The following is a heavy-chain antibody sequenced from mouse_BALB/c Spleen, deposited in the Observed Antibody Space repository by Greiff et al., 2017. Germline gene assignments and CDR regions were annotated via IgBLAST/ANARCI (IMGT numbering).Heavy chain of an antibody. Sequence: VQLQQSGAELARPGASVKMSCKASGYTFTSYTMHWVKQRPGQGLEWIGYINPSSGYTNYNQKFKDKATLTADKSSSTAYMQLSSLTSEDSAVYYCARRDYYGSTPFAYWGQGTLVTVSA. J-gene: IGHJ3*01. D-gene: IGHD1-1*01. CDR2: INPSSGYT. CDR1: GYTFTSYT. CDR3: ARRDYYGSTPFAY. V-gene: IGHV1-4*01.